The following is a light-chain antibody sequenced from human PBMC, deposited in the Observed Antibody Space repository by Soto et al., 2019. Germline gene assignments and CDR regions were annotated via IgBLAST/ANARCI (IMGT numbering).Light chain of an antibody. CDR3: QQYNNWPWLT. CDR2: GAF. Sequence: EVVMTQSPVTLSVSPGEGATLSCRASQSVISYLAWYQQKPGQAPRLLIYGAFTRATDVPARFSGSGSGTELTLTISSLQPEDFGVYYCQQYNNWPWLTFGGGTKVEI. J-gene: IGKJ4*01. CDR1: QSVISY. V-gene: IGKV3-15*01.